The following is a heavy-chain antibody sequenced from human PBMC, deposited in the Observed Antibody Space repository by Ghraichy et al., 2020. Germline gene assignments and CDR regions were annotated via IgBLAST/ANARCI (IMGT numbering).Heavy chain of an antibody. Sequence: GALRLSCAASGFTFGYYSMHWVRQAPGKGLEFVSYISATSTTIYYADSVEGRFTMSRDNARNSLYLQMNSLRDEDTALYYCARGSDFYDATPPGPDYWGQGTLVTVSS. V-gene: IGHV3-48*02. D-gene: IGHD2-15*01. CDR3: ARGSDFYDATPPGPDY. J-gene: IGHJ4*02. CDR1: GFTFGYYS. CDR2: ISATSTTI.